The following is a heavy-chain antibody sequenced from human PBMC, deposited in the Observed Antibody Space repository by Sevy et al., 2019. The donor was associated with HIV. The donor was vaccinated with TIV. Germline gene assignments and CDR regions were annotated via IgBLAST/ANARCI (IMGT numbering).Heavy chain of an antibody. CDR1: GFPFNDHA. D-gene: IGHD2-21*01. Sequence: GGYLRLSCAASGFPFNDHALHWVRQVPGKGLEWVSGISWKSRNVGYADSVKGRFTISRDNANHFLYLEMNSLRPEDTAYCYCAKDINRGCDGINCYPYYYYFYGLDVWGQGTTVTVS. V-gene: IGHV3-9*01. J-gene: IGHJ6*02. CDR2: ISWKSRNV. CDR3: AKDINRGCDGINCYPYYYYFYGLDV.